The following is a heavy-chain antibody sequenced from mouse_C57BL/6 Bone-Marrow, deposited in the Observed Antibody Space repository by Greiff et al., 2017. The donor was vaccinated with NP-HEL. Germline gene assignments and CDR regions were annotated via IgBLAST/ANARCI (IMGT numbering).Heavy chain of an antibody. D-gene: IGHD5-2*01. CDR2: IYWDDDK. CDR1: GFSLSTSGMG. CDR3: ARIREYLRYAMDY. J-gene: IGHJ4*01. Sequence: QVTLKVCGPGILQSSQTLSLTCSFSGFSLSTSGMGVSWIRQPSGKGLEWLAHIYWDDDKRYNPSLKSRLPIAKDTSRNQVFLKITSVDTADTAAYYCARIREYLRYAMDYWGQGTSVTVSS. V-gene: IGHV8-12*01.